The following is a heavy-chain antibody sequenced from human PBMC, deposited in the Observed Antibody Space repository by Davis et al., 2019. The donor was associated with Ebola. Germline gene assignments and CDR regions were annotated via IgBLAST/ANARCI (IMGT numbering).Heavy chain of an antibody. D-gene: IGHD1-26*01. V-gene: IGHV4-34*01. CDR1: GGSFSGYY. Sequence: MPSALSLTCAVYGGSFSGYYWNWIRQPPGKGLEWIGEINHSGSTNYNPSLKSQVTILVDTSKNQFSLKLSSVTAADTAVYYCARRGGSYYGPYYYALDVWGKGTTVTVSS. J-gene: IGHJ6*04. CDR3: ARRGGSYYGPYYYALDV. CDR2: INHSGST.